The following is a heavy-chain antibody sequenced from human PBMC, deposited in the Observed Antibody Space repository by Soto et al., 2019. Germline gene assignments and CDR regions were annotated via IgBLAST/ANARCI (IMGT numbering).Heavy chain of an antibody. CDR3: AKRNYVDPFHY. D-gene: IGHD1-7*01. CDR2: ISGRGGSA. V-gene: IGHV3-23*01. Sequence: GGSLRLSCAASGFTFSSYAMRYVRQAPGKGLEWVSAISGRGGSAYYADSVKGRFTISRDNSRNTLYLHINSLRAEDTAVYYCAKRNYVDPFHYWRQGPPVTV. CDR1: GFTFSSYA. J-gene: IGHJ4*02.